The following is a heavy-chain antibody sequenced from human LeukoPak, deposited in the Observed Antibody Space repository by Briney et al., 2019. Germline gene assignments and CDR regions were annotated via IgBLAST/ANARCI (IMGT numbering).Heavy chain of an antibody. V-gene: IGHV3-23*01. J-gene: IGHJ4*02. CDR2: ISGSGGST. D-gene: IGHD3-16*01. CDR3: ARGSAWYLVY. Sequence: GESLKISCAASGFTFSSYAMSWVRQAPGKGLEWVSTISGSGGSTNYADSVEGRFTVSRDNSKNTLFLQMKSLRAEDTAVYYCARGSAWYLVYWGQGTLVTVSS. CDR1: GFTFSSYA.